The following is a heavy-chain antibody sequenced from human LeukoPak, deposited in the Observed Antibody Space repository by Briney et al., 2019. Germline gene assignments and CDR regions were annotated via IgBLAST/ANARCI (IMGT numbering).Heavy chain of an antibody. CDR2: IYYSGNT. V-gene: IGHV4-39*01. Sequence: SETLSLTCTVSGCSISSSSYYWGWIRQPPGKGLEWSGSIYYSGNTYYNPSLKSRVTISVDTSKNQFSLNLSSVTAADTAGYYCARLYYESSGYYQICYCDYWGQGTLVTVSS. D-gene: IGHD3-22*01. CDR3: ARLYYESSGYYQICYCDY. J-gene: IGHJ4*02. CDR1: GCSISSSSYY.